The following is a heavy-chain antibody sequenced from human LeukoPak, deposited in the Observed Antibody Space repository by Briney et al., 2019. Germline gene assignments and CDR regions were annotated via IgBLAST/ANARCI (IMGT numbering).Heavy chain of an antibody. V-gene: IGHV4-34*01. CDR1: GVSFSGYY. CDR3: ARQTAARPFYFYYYIDV. D-gene: IGHD2/OR15-2a*01. Sequence: SETLSLTCAVYGVSFSGYYWSWIRQPPGKGLEWIGEINHSGSTNYSPSLKSRVTISVDTSKNQFSLKVTSVTAADTAVYFCARQTAARPFYFYYYIDVWGKGTTVAVSS. CDR2: INHSGST. J-gene: IGHJ6*03.